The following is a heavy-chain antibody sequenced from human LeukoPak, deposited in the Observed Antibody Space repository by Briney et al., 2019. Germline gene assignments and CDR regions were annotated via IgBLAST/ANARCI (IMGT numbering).Heavy chain of an antibody. V-gene: IGHV4-34*01. CDR3: AREFGHSSSWPLDY. CDR2: INHSGST. D-gene: IGHD6-13*01. Sequence: SETLSLTCAVYGGSFSGYYWSWIRQPPGKGLEWIGEINHSGSTNYNPSLKSRVTISVDTSKNQFSLKLSSVTAADTAVYYCAREFGHSSSWPLDYWGQGTLVTVSS. CDR1: GGSFSGYY. J-gene: IGHJ4*02.